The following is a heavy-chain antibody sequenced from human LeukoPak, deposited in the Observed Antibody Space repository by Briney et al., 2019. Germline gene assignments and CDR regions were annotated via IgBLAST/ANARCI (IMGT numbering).Heavy chain of an antibody. Sequence: ASVKVSCKASGYTFTSYAMNWVRQAPGQGLEWMGWINTNTGNPTYAQGFTGRFVFSLDTSVSTAYLQISSLRAEDTAVYYCAREDSSGWYGNNFDYWGQGTLVTVSS. CDR3: AREDSSGWYGNNFDY. D-gene: IGHD6-19*01. CDR2: INTNTGNP. J-gene: IGHJ4*02. V-gene: IGHV7-4-1*02. CDR1: GYTFTSYA.